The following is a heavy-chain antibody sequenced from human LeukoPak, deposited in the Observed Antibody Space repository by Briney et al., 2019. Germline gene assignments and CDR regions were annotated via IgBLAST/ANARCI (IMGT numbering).Heavy chain of an antibody. Sequence: GGSLRLSCAASGFTFISYAMSWVRQAPGKGLEWVSAISGSGGSTYYADSVKGRFTISRDNSKNTLYLQMNGLRAEDTAVYYCAKSGTGYSSGWYDYWGQGTLVTVSS. CDR2: ISGSGGST. CDR3: AKSGTGYSSGWYDY. D-gene: IGHD6-19*01. CDR1: GFTFISYA. V-gene: IGHV3-23*01. J-gene: IGHJ4*02.